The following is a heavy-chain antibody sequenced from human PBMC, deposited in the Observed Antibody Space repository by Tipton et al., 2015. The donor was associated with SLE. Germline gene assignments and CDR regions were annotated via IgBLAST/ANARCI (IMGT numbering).Heavy chain of an antibody. D-gene: IGHD6-13*01. V-gene: IGHV4-34*01. CDR1: GGSFSGYY. CDR3: ATIAATGHNWFDP. Sequence: GLVKPSETLSLTCAVYGGSFSGYYWSWIRQPPGKGLEWIGEINHTGITNYNPSLKSRVTISLDTSKNQFPLNLSSVTAADTAVYYCATIAATGHNWFDPWGQGTLVTVSS. J-gene: IGHJ5*02. CDR2: INHTGIT.